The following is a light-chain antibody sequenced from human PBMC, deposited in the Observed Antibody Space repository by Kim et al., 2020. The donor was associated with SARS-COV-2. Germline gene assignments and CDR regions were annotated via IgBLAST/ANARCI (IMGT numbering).Light chain of an antibody. J-gene: IGKJ4*01. Sequence: PEGIATLSCRASQNIDTYLAWYQQRPGQAPRLLVYDASNRTTGVPDRFRGSGSGTDFTLTISSLEPEDFSIYYCQQRNSWPPAVTFGGGTKVDIK. CDR2: DAS. V-gene: IGKV3-11*01. CDR1: QNIDTY. CDR3: QQRNSWPPAVT.